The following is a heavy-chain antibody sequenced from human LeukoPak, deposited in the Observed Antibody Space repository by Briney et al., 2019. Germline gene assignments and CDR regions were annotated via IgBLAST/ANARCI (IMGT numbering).Heavy chain of an antibody. D-gene: IGHD6-13*01. V-gene: IGHV3-7*03. J-gene: IGHJ4*02. CDR1: GFTFSSYW. Sequence: GGSLRLSCAASGFTFSSYWMSWVRQAPGKGLEWVANIKQDGSEKYYVDSVKGRFTISRDNAKNSLYLQMNSLRAEDTAVYYCAREMYSSSWYLAYYLDYWGQGTLVTVSS. CDR2: IKQDGSEK. CDR3: AREMYSSSWYLAYYLDY.